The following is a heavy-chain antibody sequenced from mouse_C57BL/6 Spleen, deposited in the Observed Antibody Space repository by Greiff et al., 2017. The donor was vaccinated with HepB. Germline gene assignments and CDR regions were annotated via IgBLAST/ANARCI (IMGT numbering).Heavy chain of an antibody. V-gene: IGHV1-50*01. Sequence: VQLQQPGAELVKPGASVKLSCKASGYTFTSYWMQWVKQRPGQGLEWIGEIDPSDSYTNYNQKFKGKATLTVDTSSSTAYMQLSSLTSEDSAVYYCARGTTVVDWGQGTTLTVSS. CDR1: GYTFTSYW. CDR3: ARGTTVVD. J-gene: IGHJ2*01. CDR2: IDPSDSYT. D-gene: IGHD1-1*01.